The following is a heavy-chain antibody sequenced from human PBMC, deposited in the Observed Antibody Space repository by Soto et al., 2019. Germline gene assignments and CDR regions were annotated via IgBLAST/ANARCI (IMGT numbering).Heavy chain of an antibody. CDR1: GFTFSNYD. CDR3: ARRRDSGLYYFDY. D-gene: IGHD2-21*01. Sequence: EVQLVESGGDLVQPGGSLRLSCAASGFTFSNYDMHWVRQATGKGLEWVSTISTAGNTYSPGSVKGRFTISRENAKNSLYLQMNSLRVDDTAVYYCARRRDSGLYYFDYWGQGTLVTVSS. V-gene: IGHV3-13*01. J-gene: IGHJ4*02. CDR2: ISTAGNT.